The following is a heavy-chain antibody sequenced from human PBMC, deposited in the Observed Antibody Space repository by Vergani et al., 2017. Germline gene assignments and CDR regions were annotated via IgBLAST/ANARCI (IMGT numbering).Heavy chain of an antibody. CDR3: AHNQWFGELQYFDY. Sequence: QITLKESGPTLVKPTQTLTLTCTFSGFSLSTSGVGVGWIRQPPGKALEWLALIYWNDDKRYSPSLKSRLTITKDTSKNQVVLTMTNMDPVDTATYYCAHNQWFGELQYFDYWGQGTLVTVSS. D-gene: IGHD3-10*01. CDR1: GFSLSTSGVG. V-gene: IGHV2-5*01. CDR2: IYWNDDK. J-gene: IGHJ4*02.